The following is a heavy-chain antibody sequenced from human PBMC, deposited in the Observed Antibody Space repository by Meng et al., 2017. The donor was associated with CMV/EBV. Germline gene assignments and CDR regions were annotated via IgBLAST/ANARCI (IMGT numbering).Heavy chain of an antibody. CDR2: MNPNSGNT. CDR1: GYTFTSYD. J-gene: IGHJ4*02. D-gene: IGHD3-3*01. V-gene: IGHV1-8*01. Sequence: GYTFTSYDIHWVRQATGQGLEWMGWMNPNSGNTGYAQKFQGRVTMTRNTSISTAYMELSSLRSEDTAVYYCARGSTVFLEWHREFDYWGQGTLVTVSS. CDR3: ARGSTVFLEWHREFDY.